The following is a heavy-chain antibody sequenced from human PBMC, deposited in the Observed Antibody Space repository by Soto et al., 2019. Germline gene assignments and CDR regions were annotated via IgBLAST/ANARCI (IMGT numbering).Heavy chain of an antibody. D-gene: IGHD6-19*01. J-gene: IGHJ4*02. V-gene: IGHV4-61*01. CDR1: GDSVSSPSYY. CDR2: ISYSGST. Sequence: SETLSLTCTVSGDSVSSPSYYWDWIRQPPGQGLEWIGYISYSGSTDYNPTLKSRVTISVDTSKNQFSLKLSSVTAADTAVYYCARGRYSSGWFDFWGQGTPVTVSS. CDR3: ARGRYSSGWFDF.